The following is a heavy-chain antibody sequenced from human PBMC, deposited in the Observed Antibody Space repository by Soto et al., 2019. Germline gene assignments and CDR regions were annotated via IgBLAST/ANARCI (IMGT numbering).Heavy chain of an antibody. CDR1: GFTFSSSS. CDR2: IVVGSGKT. J-gene: IGHJ4*02. V-gene: IGHV1-58*02. Sequence: SVNVSCKSSGFTFSSSSIQWVRQARGQPLECIGWIVVGSGKTDYTHNLQARVTITRDKSTSTAYMELSGLRSEDTAVYYCAATFDSGSYDFGGHPWWGQGTLVTVSS. CDR3: AATFDSGSYDFGGHPW. D-gene: IGHD2-21*01.